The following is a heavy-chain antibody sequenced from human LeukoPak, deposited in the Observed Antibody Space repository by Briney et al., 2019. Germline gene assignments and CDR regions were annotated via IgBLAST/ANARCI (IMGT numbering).Heavy chain of an antibody. CDR3: ARDSVAVAALPDY. CDR2: ISSSSSYI. CDR1: GFTFSSYS. D-gene: IGHD6-19*01. J-gene: IGHJ4*02. V-gene: IGHV3-21*01. Sequence: GGSLRLSCAASGFTFSSYSMNWVRQAPGKGLEWVSSISSSSSYIYYADSVKGRFTISRDNANNSLYLQMNSLRAEDTAVYFCARDSVAVAALPDYWGQGTLVTVSS.